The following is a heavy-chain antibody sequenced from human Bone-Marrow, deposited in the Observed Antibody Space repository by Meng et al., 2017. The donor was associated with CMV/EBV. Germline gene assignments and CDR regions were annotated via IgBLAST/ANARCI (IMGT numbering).Heavy chain of an antibody. CDR2: IYSGGST. D-gene: IGHD6-6*01. CDR3: ARGYSSSSRFLFNY. Sequence: GESLKISCEASGFSFNTYWMTWVRQAPGKGLEWVSVIYSGGSTYYADSVKGRFTISRDNSKNTLYLQMNSLRAEDTAVYYCARGYSSSSRFLFNYWGQGTLVTVSS. CDR1: GFSFNTYW. V-gene: IGHV3-53*01. J-gene: IGHJ4*02.